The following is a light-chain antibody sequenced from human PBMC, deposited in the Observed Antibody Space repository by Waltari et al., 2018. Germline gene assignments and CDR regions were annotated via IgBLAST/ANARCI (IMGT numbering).Light chain of an antibody. J-gene: IGKJ4*01. CDR2: MAS. Sequence: DIQMTQSPSTLPASVGDRVTITCRASQSIRNWLAWYQQKPGEAPKFLMYMASTLESGVPSRFSGSGSGTEFKRTIHSPQPDDFATYYCQQYSTYPLTFGGGTKVEIK. CDR3: QQYSTYPLT. CDR1: QSIRNW. V-gene: IGKV1-5*03.